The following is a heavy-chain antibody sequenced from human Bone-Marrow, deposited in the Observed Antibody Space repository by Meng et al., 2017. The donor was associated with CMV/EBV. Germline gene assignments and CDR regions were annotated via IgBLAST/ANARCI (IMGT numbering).Heavy chain of an antibody. Sequence: AWMNWVRQATGKGLEWVGRIKSKTDGGTTDYAAPVKGRFTISRDDSKNTLYLQMNSLKTEDTAVYYCTTGKLHYYDSSGYYYRDFDYWGQGTLVTVSS. CDR1: AW. J-gene: IGHJ4*02. V-gene: IGHV3-15*07. CDR2: IKSKTDGGTT. D-gene: IGHD3-22*01. CDR3: TTGKLHYYDSSGYYYRDFDY.